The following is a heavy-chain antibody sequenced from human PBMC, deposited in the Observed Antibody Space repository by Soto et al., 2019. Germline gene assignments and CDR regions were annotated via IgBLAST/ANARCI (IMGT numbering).Heavy chain of an antibody. CDR2: ISAHNGNT. Sequence: EASVKVSCKGSGYAFTTYGITWVRQAPGQGLEWMGWISAHNGNTNYAQKLQGRVTVTRDTSTSTAYMELRSLRYDDTAVYYCARGRYGDYWGQGALVTVSS. CDR3: ARGRYGDY. D-gene: IGHD1-1*01. J-gene: IGHJ4*02. V-gene: IGHV1-18*01. CDR1: GYAFTTYG.